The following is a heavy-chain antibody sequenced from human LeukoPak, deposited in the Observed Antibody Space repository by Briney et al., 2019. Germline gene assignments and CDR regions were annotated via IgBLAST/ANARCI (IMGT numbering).Heavy chain of an antibody. CDR3: AKGGLVTDY. J-gene: IGHJ4*02. Sequence: QPGGSLRLSCAASGFTFSSYEMNWVRQAPGKGLEWVSYISSSGSTIYYADSVKGRFTISRDNSKNTVYLQMNSLRGEDTAIYYCAKGGLVTDYWGQGTLVTVSS. V-gene: IGHV3-48*03. D-gene: IGHD3-9*01. CDR1: GFTFSSYE. CDR2: ISSSGSTI.